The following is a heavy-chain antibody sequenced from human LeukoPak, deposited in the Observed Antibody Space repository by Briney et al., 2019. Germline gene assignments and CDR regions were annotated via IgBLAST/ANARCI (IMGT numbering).Heavy chain of an antibody. CDR1: GGTFSSYA. D-gene: IGHD3-22*01. Sequence: SVKVSCKASGGTFSSYAISWVRQAPGQGLEWMGRIIPILGIANYAQKFQGRVTITADKSTSTAYMELSSLRSEDTAVYYCARGDSSGYSHWGQGTLVTVPS. V-gene: IGHV1-69*04. CDR3: ARGDSSGYSH. CDR2: IIPILGIA. J-gene: IGHJ4*02.